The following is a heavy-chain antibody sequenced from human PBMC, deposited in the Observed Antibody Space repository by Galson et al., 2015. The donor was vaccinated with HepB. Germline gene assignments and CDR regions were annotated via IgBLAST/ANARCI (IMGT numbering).Heavy chain of an antibody. V-gene: IGHV3-23*01. J-gene: IGHJ2*01. CDR1: GFTFSSYA. CDR3: AKAPQLEVYGSLVGWYFDL. Sequence: SLRLSCAASGFTFSSYAMSWVRQAPGKGLEWVSAISGSGGSTYYADSVKGRFTISRDNSKNTLYLQMNSLRAEDTAVYYCAKAPQLEVYGSLVGWYFDLWGRGTLVTVSS. D-gene: IGHD1-1*01. CDR2: ISGSGGST.